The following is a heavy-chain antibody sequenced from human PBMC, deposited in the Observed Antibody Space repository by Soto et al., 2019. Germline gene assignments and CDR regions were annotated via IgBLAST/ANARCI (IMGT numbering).Heavy chain of an antibody. CDR1: GFTFSSYG. CDR3: ARGADDYYDSSGPLDY. Sequence: GSLRLSCAASGFTFSSYGMHWVRQAPGKGLEWVAVIWYDGSNKYYADSVKGRFTISRDNSKNTLYLQMNSLRAEDTAVYYCARGADDYYDSSGPLDYWGQGTLVTVSS. D-gene: IGHD3-22*01. CDR2: IWYDGSNK. V-gene: IGHV3-33*01. J-gene: IGHJ4*02.